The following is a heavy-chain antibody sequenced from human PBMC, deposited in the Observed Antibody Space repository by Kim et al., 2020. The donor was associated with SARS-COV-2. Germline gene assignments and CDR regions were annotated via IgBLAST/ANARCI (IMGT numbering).Heavy chain of an antibody. CDR2: IYYSGST. CDR3: ARIRHGQQLGPRYFDY. Sequence: SETLSLTCTVSGGSISSSSYYWGWIRQPPGKGLEWIGSIYYSGSTYYNPSLKSRVTISVDTSKNQFSLKLSSVTAADTAVYYCARIRHGQQLGPRYFDYWGQGTLVTVSS. CDR1: GGSISSSSYY. D-gene: IGHD6-13*01. V-gene: IGHV4-39*07. J-gene: IGHJ4*02.